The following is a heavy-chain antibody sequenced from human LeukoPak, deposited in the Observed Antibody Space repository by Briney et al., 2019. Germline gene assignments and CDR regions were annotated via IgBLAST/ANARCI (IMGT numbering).Heavy chain of an antibody. CDR2: IWYGGSNK. J-gene: IGHJ4*02. Sequence: GGSLRLSCAASGFTFSSYGMHWVRQAPGKGLEWVAVIWYGGSNKYYADSVKGRFTISRDNSKNTLYLQMNSLRAEDTAVYYCAKDLAFVTTSGFDYWGQGTLVTVSS. V-gene: IGHV3-33*06. D-gene: IGHD4-17*01. CDR3: AKDLAFVTTSGFDY. CDR1: GFTFSSYG.